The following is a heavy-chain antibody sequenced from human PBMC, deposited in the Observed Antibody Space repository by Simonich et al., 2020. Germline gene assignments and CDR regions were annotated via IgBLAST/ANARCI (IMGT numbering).Heavy chain of an antibody. CDR3: ARNGLVGILKAFDI. D-gene: IGHD2-21*01. J-gene: IGHJ3*02. V-gene: IGHV1-2*02. CDR1: GSPFTGYY. CDR2: YNPKSGGT. Sequence: QVQRVQSGAEVKKPGASVKVSCKASGSPFTGYYIHWGRQAPGQGLERIGWYNPKSGGTNYTQKFQGRVTMTRDTSISTAYMELSRLRSDDTAVYYCARNGLVGILKAFDIWGQGTMVTVSS.